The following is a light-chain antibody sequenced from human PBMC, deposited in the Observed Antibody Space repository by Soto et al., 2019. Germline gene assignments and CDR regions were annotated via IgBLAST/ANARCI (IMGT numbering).Light chain of an antibody. CDR3: QQYEDLPLT. CDR1: QDINNF. V-gene: IGKV1-33*01. J-gene: IGKJ1*01. CDR2: DAS. Sequence: DIQMTQSPSSLSASVGDSVTISCQASQDINNFLNWYQPKPGKPAQLLIYDASTLEKGVPSRFSGAGSDADFSFTISNLQPEDSATYYCQQYEDLPLTFGQGTKV.